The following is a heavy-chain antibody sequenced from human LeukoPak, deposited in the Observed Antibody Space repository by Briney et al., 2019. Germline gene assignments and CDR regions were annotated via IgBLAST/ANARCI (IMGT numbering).Heavy chain of an antibody. CDR1: GFTFSSHG. V-gene: IGHV3-30*18. CDR3: AKASDPEYFDY. J-gene: IGHJ4*02. CDR2: ISYDGSNK. Sequence: GRSLRLSCAASGFTFSSHGMHWVRQAPGKGLEWVAVISYDGSNKYYADSVKGRFTISRDNSKNTLYLQMNSLRAEDTAVYYCAKASDPEYFDYWGQGTLVTVSS.